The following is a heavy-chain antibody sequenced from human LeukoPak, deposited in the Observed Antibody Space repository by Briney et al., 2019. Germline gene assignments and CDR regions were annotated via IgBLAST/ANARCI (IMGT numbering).Heavy chain of an antibody. J-gene: IGHJ4*02. CDR3: AAYGDYHY. V-gene: IGHV3-48*01. Sequence: GGSLRLSCAASGFTFSSDSMNWVRQAPGKGREWDSYIISSSSTISYADSVKGRFTISRDNAKNSLFLQMNSLRAEDTAVYYCAAYGDYHYWGQGTLVTVSS. D-gene: IGHD4-17*01. CDR1: GFTFSSDS. CDR2: IISSSSTI.